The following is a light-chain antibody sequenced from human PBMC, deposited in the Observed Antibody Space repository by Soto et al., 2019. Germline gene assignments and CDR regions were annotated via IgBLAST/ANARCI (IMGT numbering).Light chain of an antibody. CDR2: DAS. CDR1: QSISSW. Sequence: DIQMTQSPSTLSAFVGDRVTITCRASQSISSWLAWYQQKPGKAPKLLIYDASSLESGVPSRFSGSGSGTEFTLTISSLQPDDFATYYCQQYNSYSPLTFGGGTKVDIK. J-gene: IGKJ4*01. CDR3: QQYNSYSPLT. V-gene: IGKV1-5*01.